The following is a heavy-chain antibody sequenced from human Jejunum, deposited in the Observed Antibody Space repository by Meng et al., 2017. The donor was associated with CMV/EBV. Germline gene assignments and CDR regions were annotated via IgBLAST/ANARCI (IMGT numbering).Heavy chain of an antibody. V-gene: IGHV3-30*04. J-gene: IGHJ3*02. CDR1: GFTFSNYA. CDR3: ARDGIIDDSFDI. CDR2: ISYDGSDK. Sequence: ASGFTFSNYAIHWVRQAPGKGLEWVAVISYDGSDKYYADSVKGRFTVSRDNSKNTVYLQMSSLRTEDTAVYYCARDGIIDDSFDIWGQGTRVTVSS. D-gene: IGHD3-16*02.